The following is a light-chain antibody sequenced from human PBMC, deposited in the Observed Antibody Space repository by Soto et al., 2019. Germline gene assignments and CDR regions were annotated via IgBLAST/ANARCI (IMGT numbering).Light chain of an antibody. CDR2: GAS. CDR1: QGIRRY. Sequence: IQLTQSPSSLSTSVGDRVTITCRASQGIRRYLAWYQQKAGKAPKLLIYGASTLQSWVPSRFSGCGSGTDFTLTISSLQPEDFATYYCQQLNSYEITFGQGTRLEIK. V-gene: IGKV1-9*01. J-gene: IGKJ5*01. CDR3: QQLNSYEIT.